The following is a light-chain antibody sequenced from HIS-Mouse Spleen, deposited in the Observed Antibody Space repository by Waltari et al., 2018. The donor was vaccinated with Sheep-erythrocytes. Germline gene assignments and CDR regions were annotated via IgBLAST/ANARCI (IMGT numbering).Light chain of an antibody. V-gene: IGLV2-23*01. Sequence: QSALTQPASVSGSPGQSITISCTGTSSDVGSYNLVSWYQQHPGKAPKLMLYEGSKRTSGVSNRFSGSKSGNTASLTISGHQAEDEADYYCCSYAGSSTPWVFGGGTKLTVL. CDR3: CSYAGSSTPWV. CDR1: SSDVGSYNL. J-gene: IGLJ3*02. CDR2: EGS.